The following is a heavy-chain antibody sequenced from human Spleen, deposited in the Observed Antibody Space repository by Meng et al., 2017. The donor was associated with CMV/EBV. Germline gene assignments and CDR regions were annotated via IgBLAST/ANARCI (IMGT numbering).Heavy chain of an antibody. D-gene: IGHD2-21*01. Sequence: LSLTCAASGLTFSSYGMSWVRQAPGKGLEWVSAIGATAGGTYYADSVKGRFTISRDNAKNTLYLQMNNLRAEDTAVYYCAKYSAVGERLYYFDYWGQGTLVTVSS. CDR2: IGATAGGT. CDR1: GLTFSSYG. V-gene: IGHV3-23*01. CDR3: AKYSAVGERLYYFDY. J-gene: IGHJ4*02.